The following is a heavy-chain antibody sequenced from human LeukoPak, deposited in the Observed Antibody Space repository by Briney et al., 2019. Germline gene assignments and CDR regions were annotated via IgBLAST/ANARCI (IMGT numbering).Heavy chain of an antibody. V-gene: IGHV1-2*02. Sequence: ASVKVSCKASGYTLTGYYMHWVRQAPGQGVEWMGWMNPNSGGTKYAQKFQRRVTMTRDTSISTAYMELSRLRSDDTAMYYCARDKLGLGELSLYDQWGQGTLVTVFS. CDR1: GYTLTGYY. J-gene: IGHJ5*02. CDR3: ARDKLGLGELSLYDQ. D-gene: IGHD3-16*02. CDR2: MNPNSGGT.